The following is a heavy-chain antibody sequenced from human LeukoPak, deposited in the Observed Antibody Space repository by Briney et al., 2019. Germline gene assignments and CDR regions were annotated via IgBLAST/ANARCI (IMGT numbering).Heavy chain of an antibody. D-gene: IGHD1-26*01. V-gene: IGHV1-8*02. CDR3: ARGTLPKQYYFDY. CDR2: MNPNSGNT. Sequence: GASVKVSCKASGGTFSSYAISWVRQAPGQGLEWMGWMNPNSGNTGYAQKFQGRVTMTRNTSISTAYMELSSLRSEDTAVYYCARGTLPKQYYFDYWGQGTLVTVSS. J-gene: IGHJ4*02. CDR1: GGTFSSYA.